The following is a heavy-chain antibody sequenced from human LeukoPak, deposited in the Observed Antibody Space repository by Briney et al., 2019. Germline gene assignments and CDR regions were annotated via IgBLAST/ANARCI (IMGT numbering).Heavy chain of an antibody. V-gene: IGHV3-66*01. CDR3: ARDRGGSRSDC. CDR1: GFTVSSNY. D-gene: IGHD6-13*01. Sequence: PGGSLRLSCAASGFTVSSNYMSWVRQAPGKGLELVSDIDNFGNTKYADSVKGRFTISRDNSKNTLKLQMNSLRAEDTAVYYCARDRGGSRSDCWGQGTLVTVSS. J-gene: IGHJ4*02. CDR2: IDNFGNT.